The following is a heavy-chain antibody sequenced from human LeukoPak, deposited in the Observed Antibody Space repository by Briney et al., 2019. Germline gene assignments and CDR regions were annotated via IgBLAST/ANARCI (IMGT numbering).Heavy chain of an antibody. D-gene: IGHD5-24*01. Sequence: QPGGSLRLSCAASGFTFSNYSMNWVRQAPGKGLEWVSYISSSSSIIYYADSVKGRFTISRDNGKNSLYVQMNSLRDEDTAVYYCARSPLATRPNFDYWGQGTLVTVSS. CDR2: ISSSSSII. J-gene: IGHJ4*02. CDR3: ARSPLATRPNFDY. CDR1: GFTFSNYS. V-gene: IGHV3-48*02.